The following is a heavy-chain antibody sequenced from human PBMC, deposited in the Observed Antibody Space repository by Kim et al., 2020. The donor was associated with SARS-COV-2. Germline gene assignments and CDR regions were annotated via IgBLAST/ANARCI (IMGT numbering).Heavy chain of an antibody. D-gene: IGHD2-2*01. CDR3: ARDLAPIGYCSSTSCYYYYGMDV. CDR1: GYTFTGYY. J-gene: IGHJ6*02. CDR2: INPNSGGT. V-gene: IGHV1-2*02. Sequence: ASVKVSCKASGYTFTGYYMHWVRQAPGQGLEWMGWINPNSGGTNYAQKFQGRVTMTRDTSISTAYMELSRLRSDDTAVYYCARDLAPIGYCSSTSCYYYYGMDVWGQGTTVTVSS.